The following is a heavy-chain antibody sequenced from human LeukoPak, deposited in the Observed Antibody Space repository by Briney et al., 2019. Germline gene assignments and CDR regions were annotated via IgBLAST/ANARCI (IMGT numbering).Heavy chain of an antibody. V-gene: IGHV4-61*10. CDR2: IYYSGST. Sequence: SETLSLTCTVSGGSISSGPYYWSWTRQPAGKGLEWIGYIYYSGSTNYNPSLKSRVTISVDTSKNQFSLKLSSVTAADTAVYYCARTGGGYCSGGSCYSFWFDPWGQGTLVTVSS. CDR1: GGSISSGPYY. CDR3: ARTGGGYCSGGSCYSFWFDP. J-gene: IGHJ5*02. D-gene: IGHD2-15*01.